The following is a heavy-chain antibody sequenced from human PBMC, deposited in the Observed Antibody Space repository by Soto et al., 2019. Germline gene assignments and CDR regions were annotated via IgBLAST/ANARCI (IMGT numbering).Heavy chain of an antibody. CDR2: INHSGST. Sequence: QVQLQQWGAGLLKPSETLSLTCAVYGGSFSGYYWSWIRQPPGKGLEWIGEINHSGSTNYNPSLKSQVSISVETSKNQFSLKLSSVTAADTAVYYCARGPLYYGSGSYFWFDPWGQGTLVTVSS. D-gene: IGHD3-10*01. CDR3: ARGPLYYGSGSYFWFDP. J-gene: IGHJ5*02. V-gene: IGHV4-34*01. CDR1: GGSFSGYY.